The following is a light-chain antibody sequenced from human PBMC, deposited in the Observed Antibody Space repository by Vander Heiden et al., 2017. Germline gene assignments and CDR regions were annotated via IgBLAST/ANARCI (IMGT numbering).Light chain of an antibody. CDR3: QQYGSSPFA. Sequence: IVLTPSPGTLSLSPWERATLSGRARQSVSSTYLAGYQQKPGQTPRLLIYGASSRATGIPDRFSGSGSGTDFTLTISRLEPEDFAVYYCQQYGSSPFAFGQGTKLEIK. J-gene: IGKJ2*01. CDR1: QSVSSTY. CDR2: GAS. V-gene: IGKV3-20*01.